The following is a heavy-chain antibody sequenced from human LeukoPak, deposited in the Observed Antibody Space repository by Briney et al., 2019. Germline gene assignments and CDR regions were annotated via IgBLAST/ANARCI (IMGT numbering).Heavy chain of an antibody. Sequence: SETLSLTCAVYGGSFSDYYWSWIRQPPGKGLEWIGEINHSGSTNYNPSLKSRVTISVDTSKNQFSLKLSSVTAADTAVYYCAGDYGDSYYFDYWGQGTLVTVSS. V-gene: IGHV4-34*01. J-gene: IGHJ4*02. CDR2: INHSGST. CDR1: GGSFSDYY. D-gene: IGHD4-17*01. CDR3: AGDYGDSYYFDY.